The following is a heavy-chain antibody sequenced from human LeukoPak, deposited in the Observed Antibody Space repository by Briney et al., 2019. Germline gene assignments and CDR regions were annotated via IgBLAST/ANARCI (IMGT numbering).Heavy chain of an antibody. D-gene: IGHD2-2*01. CDR2: VFFDGTIQ. CDR1: GFTFSNYA. Sequence: PGRSLRLSCAASGFTFSNYAMHWVRQAPGKGLEWVAVVFFDGTIQYYADAVKGRFTISRDNAKNSLYLQMNSLRVEDTAVYYWARDSLETYIDYWGQGSLVTVSS. J-gene: IGHJ4*02. V-gene: IGHV3-30*04. CDR3: ARDSLETYIDY.